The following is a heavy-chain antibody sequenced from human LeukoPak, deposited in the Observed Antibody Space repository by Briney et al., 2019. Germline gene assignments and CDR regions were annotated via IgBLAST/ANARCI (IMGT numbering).Heavy chain of an antibody. J-gene: IGHJ6*03. CDR2: ITTTSSYI. CDR3: ASDSSSSPAYYHYYMDA. D-gene: IGHD6-13*01. CDR1: GFTFSSYT. Sequence: GGSLRLSCAASGFTFSSYTMNWVRQAPGKGLEGVSSITTTSSYIYYADSVKGRFTISRDNAKSSLFLQMNSLRAEDTGVYYCASDSSSSPAYYHYYMDAWGKGTTVTVSS. V-gene: IGHV3-21*01.